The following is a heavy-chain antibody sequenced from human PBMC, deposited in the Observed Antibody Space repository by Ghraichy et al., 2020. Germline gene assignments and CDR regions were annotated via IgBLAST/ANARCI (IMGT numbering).Heavy chain of an antibody. CDR1: GSTFSNYA. CDR3: ARRGASEY. CDR2: ISGSGGST. V-gene: IGHV3-23*01. J-gene: IGHJ4*02. Sequence: GGSLRLSCAASGSTFSNYAMSWVRQAPGKGLEWISAISGSGGSTYYADSVKGRFTISRDNSKNTLYLLVNSLRAEDTAVYYCARRGASEYWGQGTLVTVSS. D-gene: IGHD3-10*01.